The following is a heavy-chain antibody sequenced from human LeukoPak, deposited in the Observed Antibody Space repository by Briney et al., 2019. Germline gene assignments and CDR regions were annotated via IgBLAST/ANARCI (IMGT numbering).Heavy chain of an antibody. J-gene: IGHJ4*02. CDR1: GFTFSAFA. D-gene: IGHD2-15*01. CDR3: ARGYCSGVICNPDY. Sequence: GGSLRLSCAASGFTFSAFAMHWARQAPGKGLEWVAVISYDGSNKYYADSVKGRFTISRDNSKNTLYLQMNSLRAEDTAVYYCARGYCSGVICNPDYWGQGTLVTVSS. V-gene: IGHV3-30-3*01. CDR2: ISYDGSNK.